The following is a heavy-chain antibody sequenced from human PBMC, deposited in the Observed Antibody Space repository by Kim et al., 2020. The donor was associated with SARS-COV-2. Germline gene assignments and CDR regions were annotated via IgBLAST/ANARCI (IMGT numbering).Heavy chain of an antibody. D-gene: IGHD3-22*01. Sequence: ASVKVSCKASGYTFTSYGISWVRQAPGQGLEWMGWISAYNGNTNYAQKLQGRVTMTTDTSTSTAYMELRSLRSDDTAVYYCARDQIGPFNNYYDSTRFDYWGQGTLVTVSS. J-gene: IGHJ4*02. CDR3: ARDQIGPFNNYYDSTRFDY. CDR1: GYTFTSYG. V-gene: IGHV1-18*01. CDR2: ISAYNGNT.